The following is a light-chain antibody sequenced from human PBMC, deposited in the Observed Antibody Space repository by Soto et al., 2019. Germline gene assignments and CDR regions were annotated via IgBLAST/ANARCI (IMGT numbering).Light chain of an antibody. CDR3: QQYNSYRT. CDR2: KAS. Sequence: DIHMTHSPSTLSASVLDRVTITFRASQSISSWLAWYQQKPGKAPKLLIYKASSLESGVPSRFSGSGSGTEFTLTISSLQPDDFATYYCQQYNSYRTFGQGTKVDIK. V-gene: IGKV1-5*03. CDR1: QSISSW. J-gene: IGKJ1*01.